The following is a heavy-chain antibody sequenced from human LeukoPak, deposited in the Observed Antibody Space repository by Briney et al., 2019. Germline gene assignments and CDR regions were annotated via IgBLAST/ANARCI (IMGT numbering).Heavy chain of an antibody. CDR2: ISYDGSNK. CDR3: AKGDYPLYYYYGMDV. V-gene: IGHV3-30*18. D-gene: IGHD4-17*01. Sequence: GGSLRLSCAASGFTFSSYGMHWVRQAPGKGLEWVAVISYDGSNKYYADSVKGRFTISRDNSKNTLYLQMNSLRAEDTAVYYCAKGDYPLYYYYGMDVWGQGTTVTVSS. CDR1: GFTFSSYG. J-gene: IGHJ6*02.